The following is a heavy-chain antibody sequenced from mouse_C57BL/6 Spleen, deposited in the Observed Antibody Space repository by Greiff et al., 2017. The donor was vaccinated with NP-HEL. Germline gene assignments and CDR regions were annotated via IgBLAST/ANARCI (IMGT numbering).Heavy chain of an antibody. Sequence: QVQLQQSGAELMKPGASVKLSCKATGYTFTGYWIEWVKQRPGHGLEWIGEILPGSGSTNYNEKFKGKATFTADTSSNTAYMQLSSLTTEDSAIYYCARSGIYYGYDVAPMDYWGQGTSVTVSS. CDR3: ARSGIYYGYDVAPMDY. J-gene: IGHJ4*01. CDR1: GYTFTGYW. D-gene: IGHD2-2*01. V-gene: IGHV1-9*01. CDR2: ILPGSGST.